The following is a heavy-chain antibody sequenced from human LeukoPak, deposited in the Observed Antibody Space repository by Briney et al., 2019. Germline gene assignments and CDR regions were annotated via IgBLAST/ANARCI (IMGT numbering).Heavy chain of an antibody. V-gene: IGHV3-48*01. Sequence: GGSLRLSCAASGFAFSSYNMNWVRQAPGKGLEWVSYISSGSDTIFYADSVKGRFTISRDNAKNSLYLQMNSLRAEDTAVYYCAKDQGSGWDGTCDYWGQGTLVTVSS. CDR3: AKDQGSGWDGTCDY. D-gene: IGHD6-19*01. J-gene: IGHJ4*02. CDR2: ISSGSDTI. CDR1: GFAFSSYN.